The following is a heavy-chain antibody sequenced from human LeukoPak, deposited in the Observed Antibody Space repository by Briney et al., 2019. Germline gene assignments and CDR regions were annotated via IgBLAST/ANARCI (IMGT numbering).Heavy chain of an antibody. D-gene: IGHD4-23*01. CDR1: GFTFSSYE. CDR3: ARDDYGGKLDI. J-gene: IGHJ3*02. Sequence: GGSLRLSCAASGFTFSSYEMTWVRQAPGKGLEWVSNISSSDTTIHYADSVKGRFTISRDNAGNSLYLQMNSLRAEDTAVYYCARDDYGGKLDIWGQGTVVTVSS. CDR2: ISSSDTTI. V-gene: IGHV3-48*03.